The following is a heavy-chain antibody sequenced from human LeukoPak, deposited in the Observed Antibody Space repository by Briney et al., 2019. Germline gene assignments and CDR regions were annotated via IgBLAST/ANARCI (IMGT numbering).Heavy chain of an antibody. J-gene: IGHJ4*02. CDR3: AREHFDSSGYLD. Sequence: GRSLRLSCAASGFTFSSYGMHWVRQAPGKGLEWVAVIWYDGSNKYYADSVKARFTISRDNSKNTLYLQMTSLRAEDTAVYYCAREHFDSSGYLDWGQGTLVTVSS. CDR1: GFTFSSYG. V-gene: IGHV3-33*01. D-gene: IGHD3-22*01. CDR2: IWYDGSNK.